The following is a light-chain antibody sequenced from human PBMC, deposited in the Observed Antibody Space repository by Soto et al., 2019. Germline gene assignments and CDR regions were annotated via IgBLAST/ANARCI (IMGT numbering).Light chain of an antibody. Sequence: IVLTQSPGTLSLSPGERVTLHCRASQSVTTRLAWYQHKPGQAPRLLMSGASSRASGVPVRFSGSGSGTDFTLTISRLEPEDFALYYCQQYGGSPITFGLGTRLEIK. V-gene: IGKV3-20*01. CDR3: QQYGGSPIT. J-gene: IGKJ5*01. CDR1: QSVTTR. CDR2: GAS.